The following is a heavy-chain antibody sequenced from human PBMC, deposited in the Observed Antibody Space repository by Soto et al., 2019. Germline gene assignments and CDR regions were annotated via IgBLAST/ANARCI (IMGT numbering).Heavy chain of an antibody. Sequence: GGSLRLSCAASEFSFDDYAMSWVRQAPGKGLEWVSSITYTGVSTYYVDSVKGRFTISRDNSKDTLYLQMDSLRAEDTAIYYCAKASVWYPYFDSWGQGTLVTVSS. J-gene: IGHJ4*02. CDR1: EFSFDDYA. CDR3: AKASVWYPYFDS. V-gene: IGHV3-23*01. D-gene: IGHD6-13*01. CDR2: ITYTGVST.